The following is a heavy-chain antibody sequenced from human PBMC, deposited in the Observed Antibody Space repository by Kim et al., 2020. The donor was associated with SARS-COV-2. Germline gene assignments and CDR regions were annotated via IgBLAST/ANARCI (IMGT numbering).Heavy chain of an antibody. CDR1: GCTFSSYA. J-gene: IGHJ4*01. Sequence: SVKVSCKASGCTFSSYAISWVRQAPGQGREWMGRIIPNRGIANYAQKFQGRVTITADKSTSTAYMELSSLRSEDTAVYYCAARLTWVRFLWFGAFVYWG. D-gene: IGHD3-10*01. CDR3: AARLTWVRFLWFGAFVY. CDR2: IIPNRGIA. V-gene: IGHV1-69*04.